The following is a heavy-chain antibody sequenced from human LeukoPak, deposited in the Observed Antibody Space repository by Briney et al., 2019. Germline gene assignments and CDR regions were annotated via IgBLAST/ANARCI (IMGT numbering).Heavy chain of an antibody. D-gene: IGHD3-22*01. J-gene: IGHJ3*02. CDR2: MNPNSGNT. CDR1: GYTFTTYD. Sequence: ASVKVSCKASGYTFTTYDINWVRQATGQGLEWMGWMNPNSGNTGYAQKFQGRVTITRNTSISTAYMELSSLRSEDTAVYYCARGKDYDSSGYYYDAFDIWGQGTMVTVSS. V-gene: IGHV1-8*01. CDR3: ARGKDYDSSGYYYDAFDI.